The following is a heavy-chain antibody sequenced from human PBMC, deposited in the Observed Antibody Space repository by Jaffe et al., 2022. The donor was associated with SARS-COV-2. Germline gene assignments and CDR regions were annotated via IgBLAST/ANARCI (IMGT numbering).Heavy chain of an antibody. Sequence: QVQLVESGGGLVKPGGSLRLSCAASGFTFSDYYMSWIRQAPGKGLEWVSYISSSGSTIYYADSVKGRFTISRDNAKNSLYLQMNSLRAEDTAVYYCARAPQGGYDILTGYYSYYYYGMDVWGQGTTVTVSS. CDR3: ARAPQGGYDILTGYYSYYYYGMDV. CDR2: ISSSGSTI. D-gene: IGHD3-9*01. CDR1: GFTFSDYY. J-gene: IGHJ6*02. V-gene: IGHV3-11*01.